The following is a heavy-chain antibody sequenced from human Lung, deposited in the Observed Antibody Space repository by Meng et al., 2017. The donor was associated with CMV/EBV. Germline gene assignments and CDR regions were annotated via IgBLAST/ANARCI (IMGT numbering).Heavy chain of an antibody. CDR2: ISNSGST. CDR1: GGSISTYY. CDR3: ARFDMDVEGYYGMDV. D-gene: IGHD2-15*01. Sequence: GSLRLSCTVSGGSISTYYWNWLRQLPGKGLEWIGYISNSGSTDYNPSLKSRVTISVDTSKNQFSLKLTSVTAADTAVYYCARFDMDVEGYYGMDVWGQGTTVTSP. J-gene: IGHJ6*02. V-gene: IGHV4-59*01.